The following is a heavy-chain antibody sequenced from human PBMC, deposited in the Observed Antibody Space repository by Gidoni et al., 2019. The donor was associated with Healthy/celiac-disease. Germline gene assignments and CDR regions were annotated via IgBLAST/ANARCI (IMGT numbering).Heavy chain of an antibody. J-gene: IGHJ4*02. CDR1: GFTFRSYS. CDR2: ISSSSSTI. D-gene: IGHD2-15*01. CDR3: ARVGYCSGGSCYFFDY. V-gene: IGHV3-48*02. Sequence: EVQLVESGGGLVQPGGSLRLSCAASGFTFRSYSMNWVRQAPGKGLEWVSYISSSSSTIYYADSVKGRFTISRDNAKNSLYLQMNSLRDEDTAVYYCARVGYCSGGSCYFFDYWGQGTLVTVSS.